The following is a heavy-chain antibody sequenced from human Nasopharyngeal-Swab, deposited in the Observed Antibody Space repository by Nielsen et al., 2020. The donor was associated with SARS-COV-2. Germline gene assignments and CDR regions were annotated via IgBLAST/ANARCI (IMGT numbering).Heavy chain of an antibody. CDR3: ARTFNLRGIAEAGNVGDL. CDR1: GFTLNHFG. D-gene: IGHD6-19*01. CDR2: ISYEGSIR. Sequence: GESLKISCAASGFTLNHFGMHWVRQAPGKGLEWVSFISYEGSIRNYIDSVKGRFTISRDDSKNTVYLQMNSLRVEDTAMYYCARTFNLRGIAEAGNVGDLWGQGTMVTVS. J-gene: IGHJ3*01. V-gene: IGHV3-30*03.